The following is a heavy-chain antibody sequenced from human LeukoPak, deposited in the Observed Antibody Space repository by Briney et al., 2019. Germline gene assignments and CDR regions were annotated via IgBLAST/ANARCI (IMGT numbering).Heavy chain of an antibody. J-gene: IGHJ5*02. CDR1: GFTFDDYA. V-gene: IGHV3-9*01. Sequence: GGSLRLSCAASGFTFDDYAMHWVRQAPGKGLEWVSGISWNSGSIGYADSVKGRFTISRDNAKNSLYLQMNSLRAEDTALYYCAKDVVDSSGYNWFDPWGQGTLVTVSS. CDR2: ISWNSGSI. CDR3: AKDVVDSSGYNWFDP. D-gene: IGHD3-22*01.